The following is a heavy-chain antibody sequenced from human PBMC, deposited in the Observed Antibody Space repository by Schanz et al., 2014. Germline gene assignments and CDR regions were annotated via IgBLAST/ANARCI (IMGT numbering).Heavy chain of an antibody. V-gene: IGHV3-9*01. CDR3: ARDTAQSCIGPSCFEYFQH. CDR2: MSWNAGSL. J-gene: IGHJ1*01. Sequence: EVKLVESGGGLVQPGGSLRLSCVASGFRFDDYAMHWVRQAPGKGLEWVSGMSWNAGSLGYGDSVKGRFTISRDNAKNSLYLQMNSLRAEDTALYYCARDTAQSCIGPSCFEYFQHWGQGALVNVSS. D-gene: IGHD2-2*01. CDR1: GFRFDDYA.